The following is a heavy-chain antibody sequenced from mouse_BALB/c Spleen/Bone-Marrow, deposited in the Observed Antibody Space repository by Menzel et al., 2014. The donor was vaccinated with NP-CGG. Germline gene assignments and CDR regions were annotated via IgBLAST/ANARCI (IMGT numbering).Heavy chain of an antibody. Sequence: VQLQQSGPELVKPGASVKMSCKASGYTFTDYVISWVKQRTGQGLEWIGEIYPGSGSTYYNEKFKGKATLTADKSSNTAYMQLSSLTSEDSAVYFCARYYDYDWYFDVWAQGPRSPSPQ. J-gene: IGHJ1*01. CDR1: GYTFTDYV. V-gene: IGHV1-77*01. D-gene: IGHD2-4*01. CDR3: ARYYDYDWYFDV. CDR2: IYPGSGST.